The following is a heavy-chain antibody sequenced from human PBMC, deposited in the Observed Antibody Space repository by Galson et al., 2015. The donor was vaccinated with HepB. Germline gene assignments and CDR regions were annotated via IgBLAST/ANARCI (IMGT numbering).Heavy chain of an antibody. D-gene: IGHD3-22*01. J-gene: IGHJ4*02. V-gene: IGHV1-18*01. Sequence: SVKVSCKASGYTFTSFGISWVRQAPGQGLEWMGWISANNGNTNYAQKLQGRVTMTTDTSTSTAYMELRSLGSDDTAVYYCARYYYDSSGYWVLDYWGQGTLVTVSS. CDR1: GYTFTSFG. CDR3: ARYYYDSSGYWVLDY. CDR2: ISANNGNT.